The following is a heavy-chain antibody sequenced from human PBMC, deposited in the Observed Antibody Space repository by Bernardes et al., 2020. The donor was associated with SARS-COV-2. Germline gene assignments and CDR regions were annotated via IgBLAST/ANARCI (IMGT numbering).Heavy chain of an antibody. CDR1: GYSIPNYW. Sequence: GESLKISCTGSGYSIPNYWIAWVRQMPGKGLEWMGIIYPDNSDIRYSPSFQGLVTISADKSINTAYLQWSSLKASDTAMYYCATSNIAAADKYYFDYWGQGTLVTVSS. CDR2: IYPDNSDI. CDR3: ATSNIAAADKYYFDY. J-gene: IGHJ4*02. V-gene: IGHV5-51*01. D-gene: IGHD6-13*01.